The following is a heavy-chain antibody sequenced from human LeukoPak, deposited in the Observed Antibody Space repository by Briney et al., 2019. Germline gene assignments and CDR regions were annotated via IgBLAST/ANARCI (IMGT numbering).Heavy chain of an antibody. Sequence: SETLSLTCTVSGGSISSSSYYWGWIRQPPGKGLEWIGSIYYSGSTYYNPSLKSRVTISVDTSKNQFSLKLSSVTAADTVVYYCARLIGGYYYYMDVWGKGTTVTISS. J-gene: IGHJ6*03. CDR2: IYYSGST. CDR1: GGSISSSSYY. CDR3: ARLIGGYYYYMDV. D-gene: IGHD3-10*01. V-gene: IGHV4-39*01.